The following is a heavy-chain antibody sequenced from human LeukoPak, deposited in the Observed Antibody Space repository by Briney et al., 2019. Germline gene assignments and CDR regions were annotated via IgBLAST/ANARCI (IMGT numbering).Heavy chain of an antibody. CDR2: IIPIFGTA. CDR3: ARDLIGYCSSTSCYAGTDDY. CDR1: GGTFSSYA. V-gene: IGHV1-69*05. Sequence: ASVKVSCKASGGTFSSYAISWVRQAPGQGLEWMGGIIPIFGTANYAQKFQGRVTMTRDMSTSTVYMELSSLRSEDTAVYYCARDLIGYCSSTSCYAGTDDYWGQGTLVTVSS. J-gene: IGHJ4*02. D-gene: IGHD2-2*01.